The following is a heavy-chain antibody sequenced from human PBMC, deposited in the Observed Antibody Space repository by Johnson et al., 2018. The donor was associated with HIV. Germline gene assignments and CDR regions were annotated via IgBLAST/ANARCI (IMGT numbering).Heavy chain of an antibody. CDR1: GFTFTNYA. D-gene: IGHD3-16*02. V-gene: IGHV3-23*04. J-gene: IGHJ3*02. CDR3: AKDLSHYEYVWGSYPNGFDI. Sequence: VQLVESGGGLVHPGGSLRLACAASGFTFTNYAMTWVRQTPGKGLDWVSVISGGGSTYYADAVKGRFTIPRDNSKNTLYLQMNNLRAEDTAVYYCAKDLSHYEYVWGSYPNGFDIWGQGTMVSVSS. CDR2: ISGGGST.